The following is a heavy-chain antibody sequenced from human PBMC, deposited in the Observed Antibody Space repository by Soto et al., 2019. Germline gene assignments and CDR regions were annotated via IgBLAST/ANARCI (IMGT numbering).Heavy chain of an antibody. D-gene: IGHD3-10*01. Sequence: PGGSLRLSCAASGFMFSSYAMSWVRQAPGKGLEWVSVISGSGDNTYYADSVKGRFTISRGGSKDTLYLQMNSLRADDTAVYYCAKTFFSGSGSYRGWFDPWGQGTQVTLSS. CDR3: AKTFFSGSGSYRGWFDP. CDR2: ISGSGDNT. J-gene: IGHJ5*02. CDR1: GFMFSSYA. V-gene: IGHV3-23*01.